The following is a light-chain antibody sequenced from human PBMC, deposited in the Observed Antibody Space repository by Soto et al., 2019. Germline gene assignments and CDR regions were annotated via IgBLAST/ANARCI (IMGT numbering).Light chain of an antibody. Sequence: QSVLTQPPSVSGAPGQWVTISCTGSSSNIGAGYDVHWYQQRPGTAPKLLIFGNINRPSGVPDRFSGSKFGTSASLAITGLQAEDEGDYYCQSYDSTLSARYVFGTGTKVTVL. V-gene: IGLV1-40*01. J-gene: IGLJ1*01. CDR1: SSNIGAGYD. CDR3: QSYDSTLSARYV. CDR2: GNI.